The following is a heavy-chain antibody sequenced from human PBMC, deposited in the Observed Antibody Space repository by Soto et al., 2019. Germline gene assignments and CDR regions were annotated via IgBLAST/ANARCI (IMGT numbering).Heavy chain of an antibody. Sequence: RGESLKISCRTSGYRFTSYWIAWVRQMPGKGLEWMGIIFPSDSDTRYSPSFQGQVTISADRSTSTVFLQWASLKASDTAVYFCARKDKSGSFNWFDPWGQGTLVTV. V-gene: IGHV5-51*01. CDR1: GYRFTSYW. J-gene: IGHJ5*02. CDR2: IFPSDSDT. CDR3: ARKDKSGSFNWFDP. D-gene: IGHD3-22*01.